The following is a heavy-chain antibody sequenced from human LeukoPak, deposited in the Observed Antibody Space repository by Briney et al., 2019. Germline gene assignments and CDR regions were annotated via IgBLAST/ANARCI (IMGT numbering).Heavy chain of an antibody. Sequence: SETLSLTCTVSGGSISSYYWSWIRQPPGKGVEWIGYIYYSGRPNYSPSLRSLVTISVDTSKTQFSLRLSSVTAADTAVCYCARVAGYCSSTSCYLPFDYWGQGTLVTVSS. CDR1: GGSISSYY. CDR3: ARVAGYCSSTSCYLPFDY. J-gene: IGHJ4*02. CDR2: IYYSGRP. V-gene: IGHV4-59*01. D-gene: IGHD2-2*01.